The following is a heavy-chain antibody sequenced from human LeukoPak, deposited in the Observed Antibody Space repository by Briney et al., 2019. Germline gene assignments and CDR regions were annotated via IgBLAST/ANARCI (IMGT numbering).Heavy chain of an antibody. CDR1: GFTSSGSA. V-gene: IGHV3-73*01. CDR2: IRSKANIYAT. J-gene: IGHJ4*02. CDR3: TDGVGNY. D-gene: IGHD2-8*01. Sequence: PGGSLRLSCAASGFTSSGSAMHWVRQASGKGLEWVGLIRSKANIYATVYAASVKGRFTISRDDSKNTAYLQMNSLKTEDTAVYYCTDGVGNYWGQGTLVTVSS.